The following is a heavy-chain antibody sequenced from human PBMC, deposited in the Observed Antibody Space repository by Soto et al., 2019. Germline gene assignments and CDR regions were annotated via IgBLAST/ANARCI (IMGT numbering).Heavy chain of an antibody. CDR1: GFTFSGSA. CDR3: TRRFSYCSSTSCYVR. CDR2: IRSKANSYAT. Sequence: EVQLVESGGGLVQPGGSLKLSCAASGFTFSGSAMHWVRQASGKGLEWVGRIRSKANSYATAYAASVKGRFTISRDDSKNTAYLQMNSLKTEDTAVYYCTRRFSYCSSTSCYVRWGQVTLVTVSS. D-gene: IGHD2-2*01. V-gene: IGHV3-73*02. J-gene: IGHJ4*02.